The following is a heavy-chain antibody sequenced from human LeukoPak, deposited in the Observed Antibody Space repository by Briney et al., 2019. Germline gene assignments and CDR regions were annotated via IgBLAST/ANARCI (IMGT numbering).Heavy chain of an antibody. CDR3: AKGARFLEWFNAFDI. D-gene: IGHD3-3*01. J-gene: IGHJ3*02. CDR1: GFTFSSYS. V-gene: IGHV3-21*01. CDR2: ISSSSSYI. Sequence: SGGSLRLSCAASGFTFSSYSMNWVRQAPGKGLEWVSSISSSSSYIYYADSVKGRFTISRDNAKNSLYLQMNSLRAEDTAVYYCAKGARFLEWFNAFDIWGQGTMVTVSS.